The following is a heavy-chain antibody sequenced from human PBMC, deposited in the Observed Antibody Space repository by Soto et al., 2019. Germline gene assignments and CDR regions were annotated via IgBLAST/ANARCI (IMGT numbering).Heavy chain of an antibody. J-gene: IGHJ4*02. Sequence: SLRLSCAASGFTFSSYEMDWVRQAPGKGLEWVSYISTSGSSIYYADSVKGRFSISRDNVKNSLYLQMNSLRAEDTAVYYCARDSGIAAEYNFDYWGQGTLVTVSS. D-gene: IGHD6-13*01. CDR3: ARDSGIAAEYNFDY. CDR2: ISTSGSSI. CDR1: GFTFSSYE. V-gene: IGHV3-48*03.